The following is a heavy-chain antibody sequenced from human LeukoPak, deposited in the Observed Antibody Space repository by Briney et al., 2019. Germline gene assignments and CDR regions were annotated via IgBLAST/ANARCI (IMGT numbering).Heavy chain of an antibody. CDR1: GYTFTSYV. D-gene: IGHD3-22*01. V-gene: IGHV1-18*01. J-gene: IGHJ5*02. Sequence: GAVNVSCKASGYTFTSYVISGVRPAPGQGLEWVGWISAYNGNTNYAQKLQGRVTMTTDTSTSTAYMELRSLRSDDTAVYYCARAGYYDSSGPFDPWGQGTLVTVSS. CDR3: ARAGYYDSSGPFDP. CDR2: ISAYNGNT.